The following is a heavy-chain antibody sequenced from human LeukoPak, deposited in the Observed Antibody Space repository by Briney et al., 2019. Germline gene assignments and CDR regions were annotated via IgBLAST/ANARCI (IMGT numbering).Heavy chain of an antibody. Sequence: SETLSLTCTVSGGSISSYYWSWIRQPAGKGLEWIGRIYTSGSTNYNPSLKSRVTMSVDTSKNQFSLKLSSVTAADTAVYYCARGITIFGVATKYYFDYWGQGTLVTVSS. J-gene: IGHJ4*02. V-gene: IGHV4-4*07. CDR2: IYTSGST. CDR3: ARGITIFGVATKYYFDY. CDR1: GGSISSYY. D-gene: IGHD3-3*01.